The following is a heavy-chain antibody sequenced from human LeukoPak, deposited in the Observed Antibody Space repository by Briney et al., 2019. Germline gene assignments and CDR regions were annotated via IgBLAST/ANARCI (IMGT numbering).Heavy chain of an antibody. D-gene: IGHD3-10*01. V-gene: IGHV4-59*08. CDR1: GDSITSYY. CDR3: ARGAYFYGSGINWFDP. Sequence: SETLSLTCSVSGDSITSYYWSWIRQPPGKGLEWIGYVYHSGYTKYNPSLESRVAISPDTSKNQFSLKLSSVTAADTAVYYCARGAYFYGSGINWFDPWGQGTLITVSS. CDR2: VYHSGYT. J-gene: IGHJ5*02.